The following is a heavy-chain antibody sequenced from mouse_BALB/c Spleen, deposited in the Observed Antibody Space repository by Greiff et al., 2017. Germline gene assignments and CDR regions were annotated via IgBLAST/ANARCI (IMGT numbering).Heavy chain of an antibody. V-gene: IGHV3-6*02. Sequence: EVKLEESGPGLVKPSQSLSLTCSVTGYSITSGYYWNWIRQFPGNKLEWMGYISYDGSNNYNPSLKNRISITRDTSKNQFFLKLNSVTTEDIATYYCAGGNYRFAYWGQGTLVTVSA. CDR3: AGGNYRFAY. CDR1: GYSITSGYY. CDR2: ISYDGSN. J-gene: IGHJ3*01. D-gene: IGHD2-1*01.